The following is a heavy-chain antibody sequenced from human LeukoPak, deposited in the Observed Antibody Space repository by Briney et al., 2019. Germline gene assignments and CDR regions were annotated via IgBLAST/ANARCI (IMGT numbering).Heavy chain of an antibody. CDR1: GGTFSIYA. V-gene: IGHV1-69*05. CDR2: IIPIFGTA. CDR3: AQSDSSSLPDAFDI. Sequence: SVKVSCKASGGTFSIYAISWVQQAPGQGLEWMGGIIPIFGTANYAQKFQGRVTITTDESTSTAYMELSSLRSEDTAVYYCAQSDSSSLPDAFDIWGQGTMVTVSS. D-gene: IGHD6-6*01. J-gene: IGHJ3*02.